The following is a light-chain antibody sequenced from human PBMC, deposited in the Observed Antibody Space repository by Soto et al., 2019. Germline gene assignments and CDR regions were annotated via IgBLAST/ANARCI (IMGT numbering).Light chain of an antibody. CDR3: QQYNSYSRT. J-gene: IGKJ1*01. CDR1: QSISNW. V-gene: IGKV1-5*01. CDR2: DAS. Sequence: DIPMTQSPSTLSASVGDRVTITCRASQSISNWLAWYQQKPGKAPKFLIYDASTLESGVPSRFSGSGSGTEFTLTISSLQPDDFATYYCQQYNSYSRTFGQGTKVEIK.